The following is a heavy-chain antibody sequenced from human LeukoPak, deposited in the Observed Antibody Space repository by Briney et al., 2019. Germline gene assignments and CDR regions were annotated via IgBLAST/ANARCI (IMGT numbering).Heavy chain of an antibody. CDR1: GYTFTDYT. Sequence: ASVKVSCKASGYTFTDYTMHWLRQAPGQRLDWMGWINGGSGNTKYSPEFQGRVTITRDTSASTAYMELSSLRSEDTAVYYCARDRSSFSYAFDIWGQGTMVTVSS. V-gene: IGHV1-3*03. CDR3: ARDRSSFSYAFDI. J-gene: IGHJ3*02. D-gene: IGHD6-6*01. CDR2: INGGSGNT.